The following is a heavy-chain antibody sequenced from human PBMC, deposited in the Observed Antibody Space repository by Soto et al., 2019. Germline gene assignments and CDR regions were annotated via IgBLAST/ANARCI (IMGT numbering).Heavy chain of an antibody. CDR3: ARDNSDCSGGSCYSYFQH. CDR1: CGSIISYY. J-gene: IGHJ1*01. V-gene: IGHV4-59*01. D-gene: IGHD2-15*01. Sequence: SETLSLTCTFSCGSIISYYWSWIRQPPGKGLEWIGYIYYSGSTNYNPSLKSRVTISVDTSKNQFSPKLSSVTAADTAVYYCARDNSDCSGGSCYSYFQHWGQGTLVTVSS. CDR2: IYYSGST.